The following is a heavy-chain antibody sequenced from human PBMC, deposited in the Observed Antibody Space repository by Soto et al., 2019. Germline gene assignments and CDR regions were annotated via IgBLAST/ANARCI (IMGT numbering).Heavy chain of an antibody. V-gene: IGHV1-18*01. CDR3: ARHGSGWDY. Sequence: GASVKVSCKASGYTFTSYGISWVRQAPGQGLEWMGWINAYNGNTKYSQKFQGRLTITRDTSASTAYMELSSLRSEDTAVYYCARHGSGWDYWGQGTLVTVSS. CDR1: GYTFTSYG. D-gene: IGHD6-19*01. J-gene: IGHJ4*02. CDR2: INAYNGNT.